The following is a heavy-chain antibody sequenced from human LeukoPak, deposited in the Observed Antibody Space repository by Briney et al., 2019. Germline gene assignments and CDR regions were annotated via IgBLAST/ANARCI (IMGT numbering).Heavy chain of an antibody. Sequence: PGGSLRLSRAPSGFSFSSYDMHWVRQAPGKGLEWVAIIRYDGNNKYYVDSVKGRFTISRDNSKNTLYLQMNNLRVEDTAVYSCSILAVASDFDYWGQGTLVTVSS. CDR1: GFSFSSYD. CDR3: SILAVASDFDY. D-gene: IGHD6-19*01. V-gene: IGHV3-30*02. J-gene: IGHJ4*02. CDR2: IRYDGNNK.